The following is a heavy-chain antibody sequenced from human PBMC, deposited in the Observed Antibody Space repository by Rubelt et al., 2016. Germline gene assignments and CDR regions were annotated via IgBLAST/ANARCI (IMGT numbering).Heavy chain of an antibody. D-gene: IGHD2-2*02. J-gene: IGHJ4*02. CDR3: AKHMGHCTSTSCYTYDY. Sequence: GKGLEWVGVIWYDGIKTYYADSVQDRFTISRDNSKNTLYLQMNSLRAEDTALYYCAKHMGHCTSTSCYTYDYWGQGTLVTVSS. V-gene: IGHV3-33*06. CDR2: IWYDGIKT.